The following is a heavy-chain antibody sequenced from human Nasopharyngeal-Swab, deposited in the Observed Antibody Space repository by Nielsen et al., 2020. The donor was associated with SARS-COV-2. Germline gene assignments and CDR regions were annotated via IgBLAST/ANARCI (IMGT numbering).Heavy chain of an antibody. CDR2: IKQDGSEN. J-gene: IGHJ4*02. Sequence: GGSLRLSCAASGFTFSSYWMSWVCQAPGKGLEWVAKIKQDGSENYYVDSGKGRLTIPRDNAKNSLYLQRNSLRAEDTAVYYCARVWFGELLPIDYWGQGTLVTVSS. CDR3: ARVWFGELLPIDY. CDR1: GFTFSSYW. D-gene: IGHD3-10*01. V-gene: IGHV3-7*01.